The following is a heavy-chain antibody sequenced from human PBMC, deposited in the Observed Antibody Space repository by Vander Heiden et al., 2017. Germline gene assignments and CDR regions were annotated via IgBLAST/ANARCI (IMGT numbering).Heavy chain of an antibody. Sequence: VQVAWYGSDYQLTGASMNVVRKASGYPFTSYFMHWVRQAPGQGLEWMGLINPSTGSTTYAQKFQGRVTMTRDTSTSTVYMELSSLRSEDTAVYYCARAYGSGSYYAYWGQGTLVTVSS. V-gene: IGHV1-46*01. D-gene: IGHD3-10*01. CDR2: INPSTGST. CDR3: ARAYGSGSYYAY. CDR1: GYPFTSYF. J-gene: IGHJ4*02.